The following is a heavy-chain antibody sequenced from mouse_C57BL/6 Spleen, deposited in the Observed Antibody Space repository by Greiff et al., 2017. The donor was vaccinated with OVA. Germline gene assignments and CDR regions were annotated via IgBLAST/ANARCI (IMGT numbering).Heavy chain of an antibody. CDR3: ARVNYDGDYYAMDY. CDR1: GYTFTSYW. V-gene: IGHV1-53*01. D-gene: IGHD2-4*01. CDR2: INPSNGGT. Sequence: QVQLQQPGTELVKPGASVKLSCKASGYTFTSYWMHWVKQRPGQGLEWIGNINPSNGGTNYNEKFKSKATLTVDKSSSTAYMQLSSLTSEYSTVYYCARVNYDGDYYAMDYWGQGTTVTVAS. J-gene: IGHJ4*01.